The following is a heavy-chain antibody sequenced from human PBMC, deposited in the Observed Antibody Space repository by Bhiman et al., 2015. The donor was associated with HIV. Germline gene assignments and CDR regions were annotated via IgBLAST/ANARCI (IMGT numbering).Heavy chain of an antibody. Sequence: QVQLVESGGGVVQPGRSLRLSCAASGFSFDTYPMHWVRQAPGKGLEWVAVISYDGSNKYYADSVRGRFTISRDNSKNTLYLEMNSLRAEDTAVYYCASPEVDIDYWGQGTLVTVSS. J-gene: IGHJ4*02. D-gene: IGHD5-12*01. CDR3: ASPEVDIDY. CDR1: GFSFDTYP. CDR2: ISYDGSNK. V-gene: IGHV3-30-3*01.